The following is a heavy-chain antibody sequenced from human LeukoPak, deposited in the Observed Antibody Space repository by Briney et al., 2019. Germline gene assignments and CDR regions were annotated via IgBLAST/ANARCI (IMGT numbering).Heavy chain of an antibody. V-gene: IGHV3-9*01. D-gene: IGHD6-19*01. CDR2: ISWNSGSM. CDR1: GFTFGKYW. Sequence: PGGSLRLSCVASGFTFGKYWMSWVRQAPGKGLEWVSGISWNSGSMGYADSVKGRFTISRDNAKNSLYLQMNSLRAEDTALYYCAKDSVAGSLDYYYGMDVWGQGTTVTVSS. CDR3: AKDSVAGSLDYYYGMDV. J-gene: IGHJ6*02.